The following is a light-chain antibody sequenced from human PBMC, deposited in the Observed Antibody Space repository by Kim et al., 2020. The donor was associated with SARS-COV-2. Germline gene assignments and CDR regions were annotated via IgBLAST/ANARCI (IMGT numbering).Light chain of an antibody. V-gene: IGLV3-9*01. J-gene: IGLJ3*02. CDR2: RNN. CDR1: NIGRKA. Sequence: SMALGQTARITCGGSNIGRKAVHWYKQKPGQAPVMVISRNNNRPAGIPERFSGSNSGNTATLTISRDQVGDEADYYCQVWDSNTVVFGGGTQLTVL. CDR3: QVWDSNTVV.